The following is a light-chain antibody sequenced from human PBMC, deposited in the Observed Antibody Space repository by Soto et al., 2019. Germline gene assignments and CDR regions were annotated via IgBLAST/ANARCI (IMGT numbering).Light chain of an antibody. CDR2: EGT. CDR1: TSDIGNYKF. V-gene: IGLV2-23*01. Sequence: QSVLTQPASVSGSPGQSITISCTGTTSDIGNYKFVSWYQQHPGKAPKLMIYEGTKRPSGVSDRFSASKSGNTASLTISGRQAENEAAYYCCSHAGDHVVFGGGTKVTVL. J-gene: IGLJ2*01. CDR3: CSHAGDHVV.